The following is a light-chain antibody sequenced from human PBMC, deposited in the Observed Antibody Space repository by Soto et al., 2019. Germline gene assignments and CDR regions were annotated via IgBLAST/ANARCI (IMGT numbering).Light chain of an antibody. V-gene: IGKV3-20*01. J-gene: IGKJ5*01. CDR1: QSVIRNY. CDR2: GAS. CDR3: QQYGSSPT. Sequence: EIVLTQSPGTLSLSPGERATLSCRASQSVIRNYLAWYQQKPGQAPRLLIYGASSRATGIPDRFSGSGSGSDFTLTIGRLEPEDFAVYYCQQYGSSPTFGQGTRLEIK.